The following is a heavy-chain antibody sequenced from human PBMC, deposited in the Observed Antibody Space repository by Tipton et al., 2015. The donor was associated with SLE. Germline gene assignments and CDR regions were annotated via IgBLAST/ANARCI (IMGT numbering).Heavy chain of an antibody. D-gene: IGHD3-10*01. Sequence: SLRLSCAASGFTFSSYAMHWVRQAPGKGLEWVSGISWNSGSIGYADSVKGRFTISRDNAKNSLYLQMNSLRAEDTALYYCAKDTSLGSYYYYYMDVWGKGTTVTVSS. V-gene: IGHV3-9*01. CDR3: AKDTSLGSYYYYYMDV. CDR2: ISWNSGSI. CDR1: GFTFSSYA. J-gene: IGHJ6*03.